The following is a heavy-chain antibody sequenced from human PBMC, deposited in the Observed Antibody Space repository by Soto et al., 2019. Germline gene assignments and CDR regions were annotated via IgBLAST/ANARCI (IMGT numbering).Heavy chain of an antibody. CDR3: ARRITIFGVVNSNGMDV. V-gene: IGHV3-48*02. CDR2: ISSSSSTI. Sequence: GGSLRLSCAASGFTFSSYSMNWVRQAPGKGLEWVSYISSSSSTIYYADSVKGRFTISRDNAKNSLYLQMNSLRDEDTAVYYCARRITIFGVVNSNGMDVWGQGTTVTVSS. D-gene: IGHD3-3*01. CDR1: GFTFSSYS. J-gene: IGHJ6*02.